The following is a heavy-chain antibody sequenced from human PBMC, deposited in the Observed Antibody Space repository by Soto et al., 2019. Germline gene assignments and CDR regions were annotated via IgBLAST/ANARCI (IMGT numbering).Heavy chain of an antibody. Sequence: EVQLVESGGGLVKPGGSLRLSCAASGFTFSSYSMNWVRQAPGKGLEWVSAISSSSSYIYYADSVKGRFTISRDNAKNSLYLKMSSLRAEDTVVYYCARSDSWYAFDIWGQGTMVTVSS. CDR2: ISSSSSYI. CDR1: GFTFSSYS. CDR3: ARSDSWYAFDI. D-gene: IGHD6-13*01. J-gene: IGHJ3*02. V-gene: IGHV3-21*01.